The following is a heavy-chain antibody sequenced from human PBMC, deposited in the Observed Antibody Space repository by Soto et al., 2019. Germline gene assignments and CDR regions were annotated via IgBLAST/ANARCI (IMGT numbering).Heavy chain of an antibody. Sequence: SETLSLTCAVYGGSFSGYYWSWIRQPPGKGLEWIGEINHSGSTNYNPSLKSRVTISVDTSKNQFSLKLSSVTAADTAVYYCARGPRTMVRGHLSYWGQGTLVTVSS. CDR3: ARGPRTMVRGHLSY. D-gene: IGHD3-10*01. CDR2: INHSGST. CDR1: GGSFSGYY. J-gene: IGHJ4*02. V-gene: IGHV4-34*01.